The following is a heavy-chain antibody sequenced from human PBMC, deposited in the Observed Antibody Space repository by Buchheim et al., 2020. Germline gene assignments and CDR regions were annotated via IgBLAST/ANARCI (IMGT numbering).Heavy chain of an antibody. CDR2: ISGSGGST. J-gene: IGHJ6*02. Sequence: EVQLLESGGGLVQPGGSLRLSCAASGFTFSSYAMSWVRQAPGKGLEWVSAISGSGGSTYYADSVKGRFTISRDNSKNTLYLQMNSLRAEDTAVYYCAKGSGTLTDIVVVPAAIPYFLYGMDVWGQGTT. CDR1: GFTFSSYA. D-gene: IGHD2-2*02. CDR3: AKGSGTLTDIVVVPAAIPYFLYGMDV. V-gene: IGHV3-23*01.